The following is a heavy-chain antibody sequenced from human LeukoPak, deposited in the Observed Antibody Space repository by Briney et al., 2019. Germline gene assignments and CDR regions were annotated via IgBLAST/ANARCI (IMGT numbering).Heavy chain of an antibody. D-gene: IGHD6-19*01. CDR1: GGSISTYS. CDR2: IYYSGST. J-gene: IGHJ5*02. CDR3: ARALSSGWPHMFDP. V-gene: IGHV4-59*01. Sequence: KPSETLSLTCTVSGGSISTYSWTWIRQPPGKGLEWIGNIYYSGSTNYNPSLKSRVTISIDTSKNQFSLKVSSVTAADTAVYYCARALSSGWPHMFDPWGQGTLVTVPS.